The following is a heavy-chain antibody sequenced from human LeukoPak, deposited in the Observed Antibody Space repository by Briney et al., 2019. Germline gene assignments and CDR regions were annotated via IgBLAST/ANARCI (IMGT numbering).Heavy chain of an antibody. J-gene: IGHJ6*03. V-gene: IGHV1-2*02. Sequence: GASVKVSCKASGYTFTGYYMHWVRQAPGQGLEWMGWINPNSGGTNYAQKFQGRVTMTRDTSISTAYMELSRLRSDDTAVYYCARPVKGGSGSYSHMDVWGKGTTVTVSS. CDR3: ARPVKGGSGSYSHMDV. D-gene: IGHD3-10*01. CDR1: GYTFTGYY. CDR2: INPNSGGT.